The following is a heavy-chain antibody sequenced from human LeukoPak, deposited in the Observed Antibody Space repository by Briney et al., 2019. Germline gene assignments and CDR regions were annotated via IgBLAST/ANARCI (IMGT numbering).Heavy chain of an antibody. D-gene: IGHD4/OR15-4a*01. V-gene: IGHV3-23*01. Sequence: GGSLRLSCAASEFSFDTYAMSWVRQAPGKGLEWVSTFRDRGGSAYYSDSVKGRFTITRDNSKNTLYLQMNSLRAEDTAVYYCARRAGAYSHPYDYWGQGTLVTVSS. CDR3: ARRAGAYSHPYDY. CDR2: FRDRGGSA. J-gene: IGHJ4*02. CDR1: EFSFDTYA.